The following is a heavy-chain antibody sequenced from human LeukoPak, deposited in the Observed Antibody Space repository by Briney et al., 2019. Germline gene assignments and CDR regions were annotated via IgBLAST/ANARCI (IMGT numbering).Heavy chain of an antibody. CDR3: AKTAAAGLLYYFDY. V-gene: IGHV3-30-3*02. J-gene: IGHJ4*02. CDR1: GFTFSSYA. CDR2: ISYGGSNK. D-gene: IGHD6-13*01. Sequence: GGSLRLSCAASGFTFSSYAMHWVRQAPGKGLEWVAVISYGGSNKYYADSVKGRFTISRDNSKNTLYLQMNSLRAEDTAVYYCAKTAAAGLLYYFDYWGQGTLVTVSS.